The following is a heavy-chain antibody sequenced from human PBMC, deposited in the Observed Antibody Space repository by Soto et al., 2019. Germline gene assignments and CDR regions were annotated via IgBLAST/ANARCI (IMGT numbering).Heavy chain of an antibody. CDR1: GGSISSRGYY. Sequence: NPSETLSLTCTVSGGSISSRGYYWGWIRQPPGKGLEWIGTIYYSGSTYYNPSPKSRVTISVDTSKNQFSLKLSSVTAADTAVYYCARDISGYSYGYFDYWGQGTLVTVSS. CDR3: ARDISGYSYGYFDY. D-gene: IGHD5-18*01. V-gene: IGHV4-39*07. J-gene: IGHJ4*02. CDR2: IYYSGST.